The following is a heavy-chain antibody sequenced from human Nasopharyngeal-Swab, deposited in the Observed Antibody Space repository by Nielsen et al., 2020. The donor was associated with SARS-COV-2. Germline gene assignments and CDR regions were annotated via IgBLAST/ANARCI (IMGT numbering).Heavy chain of an antibody. V-gene: IGHV4-34*01. D-gene: IGHD3-16*02. CDR3: ARGKNYVWGSYRYNGWFDP. J-gene: IGHJ5*02. CDR2: VNHSGST. CDR1: GGSFSGYY. Sequence: SETLSLTCAVYGGSFSGYYWSWIRKPPGKGLEWIGEVNHSGSTYYNPSLKSRVIISVDTSKNQFSLKLTSVTAADTAVYYCARGKNYVWGSYRYNGWFDPWGQGTLVTVSS.